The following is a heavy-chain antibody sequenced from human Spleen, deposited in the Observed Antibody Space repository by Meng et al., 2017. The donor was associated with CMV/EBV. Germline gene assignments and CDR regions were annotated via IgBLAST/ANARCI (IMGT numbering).Heavy chain of an antibody. CDR2: IKQDGSEK. D-gene: IGHD4-17*01. J-gene: IGHJ3*01. CDR1: GLTFSSFW. Sequence: GGSLRLSCLASGLTFSSFWMSWVRQAPGRGLEWVANIKQDGSEKYYLDSVKGRFTISRDNAKNSLYLQMNSLRAEDTAVYYCARATHDYGDYADAFDVWGQGTMVTVSS. CDR3: ARATHDYGDYADAFDV. V-gene: IGHV3-7*01.